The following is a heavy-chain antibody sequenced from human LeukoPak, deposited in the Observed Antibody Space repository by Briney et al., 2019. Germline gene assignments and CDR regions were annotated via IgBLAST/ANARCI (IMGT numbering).Heavy chain of an antibody. CDR2: ISSSSSYI. Sequence: GGSLRLSCAASGFTFSSYGMHWVRQAPGKGLEWVSSISSSSSYIYYADSVKGRFTISRDNAKNSLYLQMNSLRAEDTAVYYCARDYRTPSPYSSSSNAFDIWGQGTMVTVSS. D-gene: IGHD6-6*01. CDR1: GFTFSSYG. J-gene: IGHJ3*02. V-gene: IGHV3-21*01. CDR3: ARDYRTPSPYSSSSNAFDI.